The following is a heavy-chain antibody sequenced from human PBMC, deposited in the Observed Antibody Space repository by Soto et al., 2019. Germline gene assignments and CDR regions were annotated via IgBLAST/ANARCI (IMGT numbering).Heavy chain of an antibody. CDR3: ARANHFSGIAAAGWYFDL. CDR2: IYYSGST. Sequence: QLQLQESGPGLVKPSETLSLTCTVSGGSISSSSYYWGWIRQPPGKGLEWIGSIYYSGSTYYNPSLKSRVTISVDTSKNQFSLKLSSVTAADTAVYYCARANHFSGIAAAGWYFDLWGRGTLVTVSS. CDR1: GGSISSSSYY. J-gene: IGHJ2*01. D-gene: IGHD6-13*01. V-gene: IGHV4-39*01.